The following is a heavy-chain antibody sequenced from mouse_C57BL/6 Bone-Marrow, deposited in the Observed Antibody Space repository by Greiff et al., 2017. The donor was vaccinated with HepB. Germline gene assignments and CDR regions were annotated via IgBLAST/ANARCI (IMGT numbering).Heavy chain of an antibody. CDR1: GFTFTDYY. CDR3: GSSYEYFDV. D-gene: IGHD1-1*01. J-gene: IGHJ1*03. V-gene: IGHV1-36*01. CDR2: VYPYNGGT. Sequence: EVMLVESGPVLVKPGPSVKISCKASGFTFTDYYMHRVKQSHGKSLEWIGLVYPYNGGTSYNQKFKGKATLTVDTSSSTAYMELNSRTSEDSAVYYYGSSYEYFDVWGTGTTVTVSS.